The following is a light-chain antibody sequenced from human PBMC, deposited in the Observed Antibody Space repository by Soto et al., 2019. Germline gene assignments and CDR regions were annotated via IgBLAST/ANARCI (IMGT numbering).Light chain of an antibody. CDR3: QQYFSFPWT. CDR2: WAS. Sequence: DIVMTQSPDSLAVSLGERATINCMSSQSVLYSSNNKNYLAWYQQRPGQPPNLLIYWASTGESGVPDRFSGSGSVTDFTLTISSLQAEDVAIYYCQQYFSFPWTFGQGTKVEI. J-gene: IGKJ1*01. V-gene: IGKV4-1*01. CDR1: QSVLYSSNNKNY.